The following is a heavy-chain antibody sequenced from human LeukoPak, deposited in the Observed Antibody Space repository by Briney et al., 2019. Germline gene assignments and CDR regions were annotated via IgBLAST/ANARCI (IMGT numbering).Heavy chain of an antibody. J-gene: IGHJ4*02. V-gene: IGHV3-23*01. D-gene: IGHD6-6*01. CDR1: GFTFSSYG. Sequence: GGSLRLSCAASGFTFSSYGMSWVRQAPGKGLEWVSAISGSSGSTYYADSVKGRFTISRDNSKNTLYLQMNSLRAEDTAVYYCAKDSSGGQGIYWGQGTLVTVSS. CDR3: AKDSSGGQGIY. CDR2: ISGSSGST.